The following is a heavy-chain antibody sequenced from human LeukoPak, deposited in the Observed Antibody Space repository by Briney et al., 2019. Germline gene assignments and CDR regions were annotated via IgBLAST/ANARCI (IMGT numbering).Heavy chain of an antibody. Sequence: SQTLSLTCTVSGGSISSGSYYWSWIRQPAGKGLEWIGRIYTSGSTNYNPSLKSRVTISVDTSKNQFSLKLSSVTAADTAVYYCARDSSGSYPHYYYMDVWGKGTTVTVSS. J-gene: IGHJ6*03. D-gene: IGHD1-26*01. CDR1: GGSISSGSYY. V-gene: IGHV4-61*02. CDR3: ARDSSGSYPHYYYMDV. CDR2: IYTSGST.